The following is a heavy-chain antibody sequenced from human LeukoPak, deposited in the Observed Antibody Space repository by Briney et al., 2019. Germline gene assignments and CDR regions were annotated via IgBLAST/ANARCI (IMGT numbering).Heavy chain of an antibody. V-gene: IGHV3-64*02. Sequence: GGSLRLSCAASGFTFSTYTIHWIRQAPGKGLDYISAINTNGGSTYYADSVKGRFTISRDNAKNSLYLQMNSLRAEDTAVYYCAELGITMIGGVWGKGTTVTISS. CDR2: INTNGGST. D-gene: IGHD3-10*02. CDR3: AELGITMIGGV. CDR1: GFTFSTYT. J-gene: IGHJ6*04.